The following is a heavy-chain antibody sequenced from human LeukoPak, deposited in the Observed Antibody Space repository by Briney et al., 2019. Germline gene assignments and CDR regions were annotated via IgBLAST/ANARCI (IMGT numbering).Heavy chain of an antibody. Sequence: SETLSLTCTVSGGSISSYYWSWIRQPPGKGLEWIGYIYYGGSTNYNPSLKSRVTISVDTSKNQFSLKLSSVTAADTAVYYCARVEARSSPYFDYGGQGTLVTVS. CDR3: ARVEARSSPYFDY. CDR1: GGSISSYY. CDR2: IYYGGST. D-gene: IGHD1-1*01. V-gene: IGHV4-59*01. J-gene: IGHJ4*02.